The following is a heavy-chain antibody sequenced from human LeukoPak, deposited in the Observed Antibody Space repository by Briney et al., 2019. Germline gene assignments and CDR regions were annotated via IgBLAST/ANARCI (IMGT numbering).Heavy chain of an antibody. D-gene: IGHD3-10*01. CDR1: GGSLSGYY. V-gene: IGHV4-34*01. CDR2: INHSGNT. Sequence: SETLSLTCAVHGGSLSGYYWTWIRQPPGKGPEWIGEINHSGNTNYNPSLKSRGTISVDTSKNQFSLKLNSVTAADTAVYYCAREGNYFGSGSPPDYWGQGTLVTVSS. CDR3: AREGNYFGSGSPPDY. J-gene: IGHJ4*02.